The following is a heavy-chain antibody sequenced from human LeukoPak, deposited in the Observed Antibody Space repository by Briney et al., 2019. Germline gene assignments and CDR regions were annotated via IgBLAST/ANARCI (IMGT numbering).Heavy chain of an antibody. J-gene: IGHJ4*02. CDR3: ASGSYYFDY. D-gene: IGHD1-26*01. V-gene: IGHV4-59*01. Sequence: SETLSLTCTVSGGSISSYYWSWIRQPPGKGLEWIGYIYYSGSTKYNPSLKSRVPISVATSKNQVSLKLSSVTAADTAVYYCASGSYYFDYWGQGTLVTVSS. CDR2: IYYSGST. CDR1: GGSISSYY.